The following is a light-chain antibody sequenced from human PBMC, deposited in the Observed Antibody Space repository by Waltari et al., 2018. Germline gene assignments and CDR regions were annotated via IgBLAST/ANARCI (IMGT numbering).Light chain of an antibody. CDR1: SSAVGSYDI. V-gene: IGLV2-23*02. J-gene: IGLJ2*01. CDR3: CSYAGNCTVV. Sequence: SALTQHASVPGSPGQSITISCTGTSSAVGSYDIVSWYQQHPGKAPKLMIYEVNKRPSGVSHRFSGSRSGNTASLTISGLQAEDEADYHCCSYAGNCTVVFGGGTKLTVL. CDR2: EVN.